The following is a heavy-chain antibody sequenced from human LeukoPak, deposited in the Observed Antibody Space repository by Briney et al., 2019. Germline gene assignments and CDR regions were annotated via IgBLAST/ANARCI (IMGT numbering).Heavy chain of an antibody. Sequence: PGGSLRLSCAASGFTFSSYSMNWVRQAPGKGLEWVSSISSSSSYIYYADSVKGRFTISRDNAKNSLYLQMNSLRAEDTAVYYCARDNTPRMAIYYYYGMDVWGQGTTVTVSS. J-gene: IGHJ6*02. CDR2: ISSSSSYI. CDR3: ARDNTPRMAIYYYYGMDV. V-gene: IGHV3-21*01. D-gene: IGHD2-8*01. CDR1: GFTFSSYS.